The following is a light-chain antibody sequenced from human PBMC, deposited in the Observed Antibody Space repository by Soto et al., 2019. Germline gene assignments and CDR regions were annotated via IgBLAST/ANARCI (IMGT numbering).Light chain of an antibody. CDR3: SSYTSSSTVV. Sequence: QSVLTQPASVSGSPGQSITISCTGTSSDVGGYNYVSWYQQHPGKAPKLMIYDVSNRPSGVSNRFSGSKSGNTASLTIAGHHAEDDAYYYRSSYTSSSTVVFGGGTKLTVL. V-gene: IGLV2-14*01. CDR1: SSDVGGYNY. J-gene: IGLJ2*01. CDR2: DVS.